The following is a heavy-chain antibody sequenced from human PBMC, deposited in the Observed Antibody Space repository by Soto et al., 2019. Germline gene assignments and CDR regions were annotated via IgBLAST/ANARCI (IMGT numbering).Heavy chain of an antibody. Sequence: EEQLLESGGGVVQRGGSLRLSCAASGFIFSNYAMTWVRQAPGKGLEWVSRISGRGGSTYYADSVKGRLTMSRDNSKNTLYLQMNSVSAEDTAIYYCARRAGGAVVWYYDLWGRGTLVTV. CDR3: ARRAGGAVVWYYDL. J-gene: IGHJ2*01. V-gene: IGHV3-23*01. D-gene: IGHD2-21*01. CDR1: GFIFSNYA. CDR2: ISGRGGST.